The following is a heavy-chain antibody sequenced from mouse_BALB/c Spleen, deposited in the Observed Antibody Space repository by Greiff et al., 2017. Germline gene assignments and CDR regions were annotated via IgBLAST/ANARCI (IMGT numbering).Heavy chain of an antibody. V-gene: IGHV6-6*02. D-gene: IGHD2-4*01. J-gene: IGHJ3*01. CDR2: IRLKSNNYAT. CDR3: TRPYYDYGFAY. CDR1: GFTFSNYW. Sequence: EVMLVESGGGLVQPGGSMKLSCVASGFTFSNYWMNWVRQSPEKGLEWVAEIRLKSNNYATHYAESVKGRFTISRDDSKSSVYLQMNNLRAEDTGIYYCTRPYYDYGFAYWGQGTLVTVSA.